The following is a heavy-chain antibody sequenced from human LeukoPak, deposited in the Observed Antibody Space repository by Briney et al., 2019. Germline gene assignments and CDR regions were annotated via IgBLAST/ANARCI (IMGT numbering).Heavy chain of an antibody. CDR3: AKGGSYAPLDY. J-gene: IGHJ4*02. V-gene: IGHV3-23*01. D-gene: IGHD1-26*01. CDR1: GLTFSGSA. CDR2: INNVGDDT. Sequence: GGSLRLSCAASGLTFSGSAMTWVRQAPGKGLEWVSAINNVGDDTIYTDSLKGRFTISRDNSKNTLYLQMYSLRAEDTAVYYCAKGGSYAPLDYWGQGTLVTVSS.